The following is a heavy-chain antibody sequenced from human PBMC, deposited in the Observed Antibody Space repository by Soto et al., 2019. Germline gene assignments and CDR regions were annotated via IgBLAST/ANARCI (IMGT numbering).Heavy chain of an antibody. CDR1: GYTFTSYG. J-gene: IGHJ6*02. D-gene: IGHD3-3*01. V-gene: IGHV1-18*04. CDR3: ARKVSGPIFGAHFYYYYGMDV. Sequence: ASVKVSCKASGYTFTSYGISWVRQAPGQGLEWMGWISAYNGNTNYAQKLKGRVTMTTDTSTSTAYMELRSLRSEDTAVYYYARKVSGPIFGAHFYYYYGMDVWGQGTTVTVSS. CDR2: ISAYNGNT.